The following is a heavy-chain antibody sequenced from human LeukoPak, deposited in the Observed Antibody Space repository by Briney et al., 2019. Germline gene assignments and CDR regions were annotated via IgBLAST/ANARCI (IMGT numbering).Heavy chain of an antibody. CDR1: GGTFSSYA. CDR3: ARDRASTAMAYFDY. J-gene: IGHJ4*02. V-gene: IGHV1-69*05. D-gene: IGHD5-18*01. Sequence: SVKVSCKASGGTFSSYAISWVRQAPGQGLEWMGRIIPIFGTANYAQKFQGRVTITTDESTSTAYMELSSLRSEDTAVYYYARDRASTAMAYFDYWGQGTLVTVSS. CDR2: IIPIFGTA.